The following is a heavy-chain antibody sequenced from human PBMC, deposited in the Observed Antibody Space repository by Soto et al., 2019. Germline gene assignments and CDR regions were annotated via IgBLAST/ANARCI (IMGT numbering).Heavy chain of an antibody. V-gene: IGHV1-69*13. J-gene: IGHJ6*02. D-gene: IGHD2-2*01. CDR3: ARSQGSSTSLEIYYYYYYGMDV. Sequence: GASVKVSCKASGGTFSSYAMSWVRQAPGQGLEWMGGIIPIFGTANYAQKFQGRVTITADESTSTAYMELSSLRSEDTAVYYCARSQGSSTSLEIYYYYYYGMDVWGQGTTVTVSS. CDR1: GGTFSSYA. CDR2: IIPIFGTA.